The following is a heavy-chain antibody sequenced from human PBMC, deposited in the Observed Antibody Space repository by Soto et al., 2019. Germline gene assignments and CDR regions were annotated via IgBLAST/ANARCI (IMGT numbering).Heavy chain of an antibody. CDR1: GYTLTELS. D-gene: IGHD6-13*01. J-gene: IGHJ3*02. CDR3: ARDGLVYSSPLDAFDI. Sequence: GASVKVSCKVSGYTLTELSMHWVRQAPGKGLEWMGGFDPEDGETIYAQKLQGRVTMTTDTSTSTAYMELRSLRSDDTAVYYCARDGLVYSSPLDAFDIWGQGTMVTVSS. CDR2: FDPEDGET. V-gene: IGHV1-24*01.